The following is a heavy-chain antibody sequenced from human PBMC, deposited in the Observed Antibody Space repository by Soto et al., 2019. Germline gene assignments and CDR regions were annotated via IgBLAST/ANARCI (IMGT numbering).Heavy chain of an antibody. D-gene: IGHD5-18*01. J-gene: IGHJ6*02. V-gene: IGHV3-33*06. CDR2: LWHDGSNK. CDR3: AKGSTSGYGETAMITVPAGLDV. Sequence: GGTLRLSCAAPGLAFSSYGLHWVRQAPGKGMERVAVLWHDGSNKYYADSVKGRFTISRDNSKNTLYLQMNSLRAEDTAVYYCAKGSTSGYGETAMITVPAGLDVWGQGITGIVAS. CDR1: GLAFSSYG.